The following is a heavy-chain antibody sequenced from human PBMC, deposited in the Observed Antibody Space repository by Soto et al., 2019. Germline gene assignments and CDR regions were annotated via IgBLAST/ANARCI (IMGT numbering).Heavy chain of an antibody. D-gene: IGHD6-13*01. J-gene: IGHJ4*02. CDR3: ARRTAAGPLGFDY. V-gene: IGHV5-51*01. CDR1: GYKFSSYW. CDR2: IYPGDSDT. Sequence: PGESLKISCEGSGYKFSSYWIGWVRQMPGKGLEWMGIIYPGDSDTRYSPSFQGQVTISADKSISTAYLQWSSLKASDTAMYYCARRTAAGPLGFDYWGQGTLVTVSS.